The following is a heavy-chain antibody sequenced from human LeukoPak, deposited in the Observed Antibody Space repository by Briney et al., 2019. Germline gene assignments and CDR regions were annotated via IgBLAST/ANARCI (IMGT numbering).Heavy chain of an antibody. CDR3: AKDTYYDSSGYYYGDAFDI. CDR1: GLTFSSHG. Sequence: GGSLRLSCAASGLTFSSHGMSWVSQAAGRGLEWVSAIRGSGGSTYYADSVKDRLTIPRDNSKNTLYLQMNSLRAEDTAVYYCAKDTYYDSSGYYYGDAFDIWGQGTMVTVSS. CDR2: IRGSGGST. V-gene: IGHV3-23*01. J-gene: IGHJ3*02. D-gene: IGHD3-22*01.